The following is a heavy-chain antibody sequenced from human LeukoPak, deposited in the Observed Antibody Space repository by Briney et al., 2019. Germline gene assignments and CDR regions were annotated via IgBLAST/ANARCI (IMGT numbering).Heavy chain of an antibody. Sequence: GGSLRLSCAASGFTFSTYGMHWVRQAPGKGLEWVAVISYDGSNKYYADSVKGRFTISRDNSKNTLYLQMNSLRAEDTAVYYCARGGYSGYCFDYWGQGTLVTVSS. J-gene: IGHJ4*02. CDR2: ISYDGSNK. V-gene: IGHV3-30*03. CDR1: GFTFSTYG. CDR3: ARGGYSGYCFDY. D-gene: IGHD5-12*01.